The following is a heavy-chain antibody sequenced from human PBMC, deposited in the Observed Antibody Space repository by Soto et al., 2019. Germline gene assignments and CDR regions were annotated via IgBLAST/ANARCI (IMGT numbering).Heavy chain of an antibody. J-gene: IGHJ3*01. Sequence: EVQLVESGGGLVQPGRSLRLSCAGSGFTFDAYPMHWVRQAPGKGLEWVAGLAWDGGSIEYVDSVEGRFTISRDNGKISLYLQMGSLRDEDTALYYCVRDDAFDLWGQGTQVTVSS. V-gene: IGHV3-9*01. CDR3: VRDDAFDL. CDR1: GFTFDAYP. CDR2: LAWDGGSI.